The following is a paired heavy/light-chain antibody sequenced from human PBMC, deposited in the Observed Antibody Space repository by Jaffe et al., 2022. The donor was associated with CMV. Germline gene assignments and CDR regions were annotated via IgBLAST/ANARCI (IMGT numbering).Light chain of an antibody. CDR3: QSYDISLSPYVV. CDR2: ENN. Sequence: HSVLTQPPSVSGAPGQRVTISCTGSSSSIGAGYDVHWYQQVPGTAPKLLIFENNNRPSGVPDRFSGSKSGTSASLAITGLQAEDEADYYCQSYDISLSPYVVFGGGTKLTVL. J-gene: IGLJ2*01. CDR1: SSSIGAGYD. V-gene: IGLV1-40*01.
Heavy chain of an antibody. J-gene: IGHJ4*02. D-gene: IGHD2-2*03. Sequence: EVQLVETGGGLIQPGGSLRLSCAASGFTVSSSYMSWVRQAPGKGLEWVSVIYSGGRTFYGDSVKGRFTISRDNSKNTLYLQMNSLRAEDTAVYYCARSADGFCSMTSCYDYWGQGTLVTVSS. CDR1: GFTVSSSY. CDR3: ARSADGFCSMTSCYDY. CDR2: IYSGGRT. V-gene: IGHV3-53*02.